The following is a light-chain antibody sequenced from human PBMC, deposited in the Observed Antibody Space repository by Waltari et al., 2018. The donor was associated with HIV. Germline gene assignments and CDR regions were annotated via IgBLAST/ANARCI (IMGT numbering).Light chain of an antibody. CDR2: RNN. Sequence: QSGLTQPPSASGTPGQRLSISCAGNNSNIGSNFVFWYRQTPGAAPTRRVYRNNQRPSGVGDRFSGSRSGASASLVISGLRVEDEADYYCASWDDGLRGHVFGSGTTVSV. CDR3: ASWDDGLRGHV. V-gene: IGLV1-47*01. CDR1: NSNIGSNF. J-gene: IGLJ1*01.